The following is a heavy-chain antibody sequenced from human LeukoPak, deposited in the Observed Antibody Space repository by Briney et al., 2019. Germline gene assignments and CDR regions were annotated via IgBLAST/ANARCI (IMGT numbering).Heavy chain of an antibody. Sequence: GGSLRLSCAASGFTFSSYSMNWVRQAPGKGLEWVSSISSSSSYIYYADSVKGRFTISRDNAKNSLYLQMNSLRAEDTAVYCCARGDMVRGVPFDYWGQGTLVTVSS. J-gene: IGHJ4*02. CDR3: ARGDMVRGVPFDY. D-gene: IGHD3-10*01. CDR1: GFTFSSYS. CDR2: ISSSSSYI. V-gene: IGHV3-21*01.